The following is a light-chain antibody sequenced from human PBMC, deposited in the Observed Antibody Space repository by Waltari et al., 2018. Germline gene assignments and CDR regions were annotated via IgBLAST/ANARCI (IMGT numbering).Light chain of an antibody. CDR3: QHYVRLPAT. CDR2: GAS. V-gene: IGKV3-20*01. Sequence: EIVLTQSLGTLSLSPGERATLSCRASQSVGRTLAWYQQKPGQAPRLLIYGASSRATDIPDRFSGSGSGTDFSLTINRLEPEDFAVYFCQHYVRLPATFGQGTKVEIK. CDR1: QSVGRT. J-gene: IGKJ1*01.